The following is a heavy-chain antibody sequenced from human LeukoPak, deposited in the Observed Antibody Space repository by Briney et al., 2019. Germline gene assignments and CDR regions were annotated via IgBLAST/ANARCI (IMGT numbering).Heavy chain of an antibody. D-gene: IGHD2-15*01. CDR2: IYTSGST. CDR3: ARDRRNVVVVAATARYYYYGMDV. Sequence: PSETLSLTCPVSGGSIISYYWSWIRQPAGKGLEWIGRIYTSGSTNYNPSLKSRVTMSVDTSKNQFSLKLSSVTAADTAVYYCARDRRNVVVVAATARYYYYGMDVWGQGTTVTVSS. J-gene: IGHJ6*02. CDR1: GGSIISYY. V-gene: IGHV4-4*07.